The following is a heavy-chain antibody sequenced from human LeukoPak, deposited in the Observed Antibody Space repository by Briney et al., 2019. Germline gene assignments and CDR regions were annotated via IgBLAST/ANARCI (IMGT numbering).Heavy chain of an antibody. Sequence: GGSLRLSCAASGFTLSSYWMHWVRQVPGKGLVWVSRINSDGSSTYYADSVKGRFTISRDNSKNTLYLQMNSLRAEDTAVYYCAKDPLTAMVTDNWFDPWGQGTLVTVSS. D-gene: IGHD5-18*01. CDR3: AKDPLTAMVTDNWFDP. J-gene: IGHJ5*02. CDR2: INSDGSST. CDR1: GFTLSSYW. V-gene: IGHV3-74*01.